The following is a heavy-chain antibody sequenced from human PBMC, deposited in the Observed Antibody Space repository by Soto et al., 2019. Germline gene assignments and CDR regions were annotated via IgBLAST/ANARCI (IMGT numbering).Heavy chain of an antibody. CDR3: ARGGGVYYFDY. Sequence: SETLSLTCTVSGGFISSYYWSWIRQPPGKGLEWIGYIYYSGITDYNPSLKSRVTISVDTSKSQFSLKLSSVTAADTAVYYCARGGGVYYFDYWGQGTLVTVS. CDR2: IYYSGIT. D-gene: IGHD2-8*02. J-gene: IGHJ4*02. V-gene: IGHV4-59*01. CDR1: GGFISSYY.